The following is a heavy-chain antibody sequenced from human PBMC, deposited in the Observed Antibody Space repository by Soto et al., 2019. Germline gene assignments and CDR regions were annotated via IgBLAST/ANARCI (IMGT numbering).Heavy chain of an antibody. V-gene: IGHV3-33*01. J-gene: IGHJ4*02. CDR3: ARDANLGFSSGWFMDY. D-gene: IGHD6-25*01. CDR1: GFSFSSYG. CDR2: VYNDGSNK. Sequence: QVQLVESGGGVVQSGSSLRLSCAGSGFSFSSYGMHWVRQAPGKGLEWVAIVYNDGSNKYYGDSVKGRFTISRDNSRNSVFLQMNSLRADDTAVYYCARDANLGFSSGWFMDYWGQGTRVTVSS.